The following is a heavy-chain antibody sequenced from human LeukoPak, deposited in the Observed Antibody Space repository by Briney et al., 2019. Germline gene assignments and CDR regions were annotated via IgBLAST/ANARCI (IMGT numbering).Heavy chain of an antibody. CDR2: IYTSGST. J-gene: IGHJ5*02. V-gene: IGHV4-61*02. CDR3: ARVGSSSWCNWFDP. CDR1: GGSISSGSYY. Sequence: PSETLSLTCTVSGGSISSGSYYWSWIRQPAGKGLEWIGRIYTSGSTNYNPSLKSRVTISVDTSKNQFSLKLSSVTAADTAVYYCARVGSSSWCNWFDPWGQGTLVTVSS. D-gene: IGHD6-13*01.